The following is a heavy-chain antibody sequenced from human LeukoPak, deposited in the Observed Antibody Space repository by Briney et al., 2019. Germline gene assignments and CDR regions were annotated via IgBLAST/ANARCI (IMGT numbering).Heavy chain of an antibody. J-gene: IGHJ4*02. CDR2: ISAGGDTT. V-gene: IGHV3-23*01. CDR1: GFTFSSYA. D-gene: IGHD2/OR15-2a*01. CDR3: VKLYYYPKWHY. Sequence: GGSLRLSCAASGFTFSSYAMSWVRQAPGEGLEWVSSISAGGDTTYYADSVKGRFTVSRDNSKDTLYLQMNSLRAEDTASYYCVKLYYYPKWHYWGQGTLVTVSS.